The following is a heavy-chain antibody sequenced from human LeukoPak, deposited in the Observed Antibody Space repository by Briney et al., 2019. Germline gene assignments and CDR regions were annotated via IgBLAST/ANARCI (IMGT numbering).Heavy chain of an antibody. CDR2: IKEDGRQK. J-gene: IGHJ4*02. Sequence: GGSLRLSCAASGFTFSSYWMSWVRQAPGKGLEWVANIKEDGRQKYYVGSVKGRFTISRDNAKNSLYLQMNSLRAEDTAVYYCARVRWGGLYYFDYWGQGTLVTVSS. V-gene: IGHV3-7*01. CDR3: ARVRWGGLYYFDY. D-gene: IGHD3-16*01. CDR1: GFTFSSYW.